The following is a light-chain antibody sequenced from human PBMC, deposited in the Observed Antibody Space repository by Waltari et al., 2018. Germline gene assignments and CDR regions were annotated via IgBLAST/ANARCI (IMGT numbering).Light chain of an antibody. CDR1: QSLLHSNGNTY. Sequence: DVVMTQSSLSLPFTPGQPASMTCRSSQSLLHSNGNTYLCWFLQKPGQPPRRLIYKVSNRDSGVPDRFSGSGAGTDFTLKISRVEAEDVGIYYCMQGTHFPPTFGQGTKVEIK. J-gene: IGKJ1*01. V-gene: IGKV2-30*02. CDR2: KVS. CDR3: MQGTHFPPT.